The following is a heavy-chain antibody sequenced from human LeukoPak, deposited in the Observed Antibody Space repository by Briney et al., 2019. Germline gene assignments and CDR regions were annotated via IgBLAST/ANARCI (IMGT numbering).Heavy chain of an antibody. CDR1: GGSLRTYY. D-gene: IGHD6-19*01. CDR2: IYYTGST. J-gene: IGHJ4*02. CDR3: ARHPSAVAGKTFDC. Sequence: KSSETLSLTCTVSGGSLRTYYWSWIRQPPGKGLEWIGYIYYTGSTNYNPSLKSRATISVDASNNQFSLKLSSVTAADTAVYYCARHPSAVAGKTFDCWGQGTLVTVSS. V-gene: IGHV4-59*08.